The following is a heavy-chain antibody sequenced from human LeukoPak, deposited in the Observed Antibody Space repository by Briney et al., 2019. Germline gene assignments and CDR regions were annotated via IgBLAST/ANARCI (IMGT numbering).Heavy chain of an antibody. CDR2: ISSTGGNT. Sequence: PGGSLRLSCEVSEITFSNYDMSWVRQAPGKGLEWISGISSTGGNTYYADSVQGRFTISRDNSKNTMHLQMNSLRAEDTAVYYCAELGITMIGGVWGKGTTVTISS. V-gene: IGHV3-23*01. J-gene: IGHJ6*04. CDR1: EITFSNYD. D-gene: IGHD3-10*02. CDR3: AELGITMIGGV.